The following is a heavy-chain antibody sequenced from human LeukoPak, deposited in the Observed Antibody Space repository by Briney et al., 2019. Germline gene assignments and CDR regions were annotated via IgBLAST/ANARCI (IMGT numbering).Heavy chain of an antibody. CDR3: ARSRNYDTTGFNPSYYLDS. Sequence: SETLSLTCILSAGSPIGSYWTWIRHSHEGRLQCLGYIYNPVDVNYSHSLKSRVTISIDMSRNQVSLRLTSVTAADTAIYYCARSRNYDTTGFNPSYYLDSWGQGALVTVAS. CDR1: AGSPIGSY. J-gene: IGHJ4*02. D-gene: IGHD3-22*01. CDR2: IYNPVDV. V-gene: IGHV4-59*01.